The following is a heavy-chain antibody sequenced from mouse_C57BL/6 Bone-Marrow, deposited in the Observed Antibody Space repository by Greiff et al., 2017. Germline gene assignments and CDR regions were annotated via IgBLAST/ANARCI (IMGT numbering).Heavy chain of an antibody. J-gene: IGHJ2*01. Sequence: VQLKQSGAELVKPGASVKLSCTASGFNFKDYYMHWVKQRPEQGLEWIGRIAPEDGDTKYAPKFQGKATITADTSSNTAYLQLSSLTSEDTAVYYCARRDDYDDCADGGQGTTLTVSS. CDR3: ARRDDYDDCAD. D-gene: IGHD2-4*01. CDR1: GFNFKDYY. CDR2: IAPEDGDT. V-gene: IGHV14-2*01.